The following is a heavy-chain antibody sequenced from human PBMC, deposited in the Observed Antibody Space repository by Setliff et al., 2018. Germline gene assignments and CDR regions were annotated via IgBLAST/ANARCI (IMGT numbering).Heavy chain of an antibody. CDR2: TIPMFGTT. Sequence: ASVKVSCKASGGTFSSYGISWVRQAPGQGLEWMGGTIPMFGTTSYARQFQGRVTIITDESTSTAYMQLSSLGSEDTAVYYQVRERGDIVSTTSYYYYMDVWGKGTTVTVSS. V-gene: IGHV1-69*05. CDR3: VRERGDIVSTTSYYYYMDV. CDR1: GGTFSSYG. D-gene: IGHD5-12*01. J-gene: IGHJ6*03.